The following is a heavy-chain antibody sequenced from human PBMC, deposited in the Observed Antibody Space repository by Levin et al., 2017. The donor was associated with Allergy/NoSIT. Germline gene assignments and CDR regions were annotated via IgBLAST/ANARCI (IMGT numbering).Heavy chain of an antibody. D-gene: IGHD2-8*01. CDR3: AKDVRRCTNGVCYEFDPGLGTWFDP. CDR2: ISWNSGSI. CDR1: GFTFDDYA. V-gene: IGHV3-9*01. J-gene: IGHJ5*02. Sequence: PGGSLRLSCAASGFTFDDYAMHWVRQAPGKGLEWVSGISWNSGSIGYADSVKGRFTISRDNAKNSLYLQMNSLRAEDTALYYCAKDVRRCTNGVCYEFDPGLGTWFDPWGQGTLVTVSS.